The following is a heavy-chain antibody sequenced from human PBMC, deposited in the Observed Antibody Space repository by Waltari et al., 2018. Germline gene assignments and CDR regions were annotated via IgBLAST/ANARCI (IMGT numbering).Heavy chain of an antibody. CDR1: GFTFSNSW. V-gene: IGHV3-7*01. CDR3: SLSLNS. CDR2: IKPDGSER. Sequence: EVQLVESGGGLVQPGGSLRLSFAASGFTFSNSWMDWVRQAPGKGLEWVANIKPDGSERHYVDSVQGRFTVSRDNAQNLLYLQINTLRVDDTAVYYCSLSLNSWGQGTLVTVSP. J-gene: IGHJ4*02.